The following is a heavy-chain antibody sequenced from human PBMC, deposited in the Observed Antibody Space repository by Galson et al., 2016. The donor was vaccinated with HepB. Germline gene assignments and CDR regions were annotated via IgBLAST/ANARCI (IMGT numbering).Heavy chain of an antibody. CDR2: IDSDGLNT. D-gene: IGHD3-10*01. CDR1: GFTSSDFW. Sequence: SLRLSCAASGFTSSDFWIHWVRQVPGKGLVWVSRIDSDGLNTNYADSVRGRFTISRDNAKNSLYLQMNSLSDEDTAVYYCAREGFYGSQNYRSKYFQHWGQGTLVTVSS. CDR3: AREGFYGSQNYRSKYFQH. V-gene: IGHV3-74*01. J-gene: IGHJ1*01.